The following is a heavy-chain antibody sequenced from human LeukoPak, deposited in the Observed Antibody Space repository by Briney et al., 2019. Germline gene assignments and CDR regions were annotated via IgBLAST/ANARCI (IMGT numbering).Heavy chain of an antibody. V-gene: IGHV4-59*01. D-gene: IGHD5-18*01. CDR2: IYYSGST. CDR1: GGSISSYY. Sequence: SETLSLTCTVSGGSISSYYWSWIRQPPGKGLEWIGYIYYSGSTNYNPSLKSRVTISVDTSKNQFSLKLSSVTAADTAVYYCARGIQLWLPQFDYWAREPWSPSPQ. J-gene: IGHJ4*02. CDR3: ARGIQLWLPQFDY.